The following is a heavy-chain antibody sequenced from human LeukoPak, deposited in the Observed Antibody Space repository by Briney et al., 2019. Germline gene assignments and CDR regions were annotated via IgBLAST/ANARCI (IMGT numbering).Heavy chain of an antibody. J-gene: IGHJ4*02. CDR2: ISGSGGST. CDR3: AKAAYDFWSGSLYYFDY. CDR1: GFTFSSYA. D-gene: IGHD3-3*01. V-gene: IGHV3-23*01. Sequence: GGSLRLSCAASGFTFSSYAMSWVRQAPGKGLEWVSAISGSGGSTYYADSVKGRFTISRGNSKNTLYLQMNSLRAEDTAVYYCAKAAYDFWSGSLYYFDYWGQGTLVTVSS.